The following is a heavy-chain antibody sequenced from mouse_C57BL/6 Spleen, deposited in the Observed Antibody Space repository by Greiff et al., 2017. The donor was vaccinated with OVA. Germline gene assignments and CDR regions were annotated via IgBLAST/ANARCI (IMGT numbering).Heavy chain of an antibody. Sequence: EVKVVESGPELVKPGASVKISCKASGYTFTDYNMDWVKQSHGKSLEWIGDINPNNGGTIYNQKFKGHATLTVDKSSSTAYLELRSLTSEDTAVYYCARTTVVATEFDYWGQGTTLTVAS. CDR2: INPNNGGT. CDR1: GYTFTDYN. CDR3: ARTTVVATEFDY. J-gene: IGHJ2*01. D-gene: IGHD1-1*01. V-gene: IGHV1-18*01.